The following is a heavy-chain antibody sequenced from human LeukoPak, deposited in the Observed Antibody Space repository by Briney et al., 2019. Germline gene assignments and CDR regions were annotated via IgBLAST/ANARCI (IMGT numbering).Heavy chain of an antibody. CDR3: ARDRDYDSTVDAFDI. CDR2: ISSSSSYI. J-gene: IGHJ3*02. D-gene: IGHD3-22*01. Sequence: PGGSLRLSCAASGFTFSSYAMSWVRQAPGKGLEWVSSISSSSSYIYYADSVKGRFTISRDNAKNSLYLQMNSLRAEDTAVYYCARDRDYDSTVDAFDIWGQGTMVTVSS. CDR1: GFTFSSYA. V-gene: IGHV3-21*01.